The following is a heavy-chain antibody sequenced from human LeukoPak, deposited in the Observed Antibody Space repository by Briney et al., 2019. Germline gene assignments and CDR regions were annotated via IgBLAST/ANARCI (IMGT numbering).Heavy chain of an antibody. D-gene: IGHD3-22*01. J-gene: IGHJ4*02. CDR2: ISWNSGSI. CDR1: GFTFDDYA. V-gene: IGHV3-9*01. Sequence: GGSLRLSCAASGFTFDDYAMHWVRQAPGKGLEWVSGISWNSGSIGYADSVKGRFTISRDNAKNSLYLQMNSLRAEDTALYYCAKDMGLYYYDSSGYLSPSSPFDYWGQGTLVTVSS. CDR3: AKDMGLYYYDSSGYLSPSSPFDY.